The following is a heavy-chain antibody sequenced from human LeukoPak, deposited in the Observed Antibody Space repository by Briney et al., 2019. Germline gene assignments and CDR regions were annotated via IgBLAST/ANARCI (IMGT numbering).Heavy chain of an antibody. CDR1: GFTFSSYS. J-gene: IGHJ6*02. CDR2: ITLSSTTI. V-gene: IGHV3-48*02. CDR3: TRGHSMDV. Sequence: GGSLRLSCAASGFTFSSYSMNWVRQAPGKGLEWVSYITLSSTTIYYADSVKGRFTISRDNAKNSLYLQVNSLRDEDTAVYYYTRGHSMDVWGQGTPVTVSS.